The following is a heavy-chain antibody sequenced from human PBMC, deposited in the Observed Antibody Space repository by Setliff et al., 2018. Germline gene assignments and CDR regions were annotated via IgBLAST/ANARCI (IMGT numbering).Heavy chain of an antibody. CDR1: GGSISRGSYD. D-gene: IGHD3-22*01. J-gene: IGHJ3*02. Sequence: SETLSLTCTVSGGSISRGSYDWSWIRQPAGKGLEWIGRIYTSGSTNYNPSLKSRVTISVXKSKNQFSLKLSSVTDADTAVYYCARGGPQTYYYDSSGYYLGLAAFDIWGQGTMVTVSS. CDR3: ARGGPQTYYYDSSGYYLGLAAFDI. CDR2: IYTSGST. V-gene: IGHV4-61*02.